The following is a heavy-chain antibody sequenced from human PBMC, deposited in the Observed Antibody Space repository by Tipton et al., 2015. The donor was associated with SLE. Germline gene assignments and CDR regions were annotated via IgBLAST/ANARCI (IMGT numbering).Heavy chain of an antibody. CDR2: IYYSGST. V-gene: IGHV4-39*07. CDR3: ARAGWEYSSSWGP. J-gene: IGHJ4*02. D-gene: IGHD6-13*01. Sequence: TLSLTCTVSGGSISSTYYWGWIRQPPGKGLEWIGSIYYSGSTYYNPSLKSRVTISVDTSKNQFSLKLSSVTAADTAVYYCARAGWEYSSSWGPWGQGTLVTVSS. CDR1: GGSISSTYY.